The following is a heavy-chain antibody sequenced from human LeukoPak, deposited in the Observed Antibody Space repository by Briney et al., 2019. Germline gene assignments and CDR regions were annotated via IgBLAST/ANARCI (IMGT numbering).Heavy chain of an antibody. CDR3: ARDPYSGTYGDTYYYYMDV. D-gene: IGHD1-26*01. CDR1: GFTFGRHW. Sequence: GGSLRLSCAASGFTFGRHWMSWVRQAPGKGLEWVSSITSSSTYTFYADSVKGRFTISRDNARDSLYLQMNSLRAEDTAVYYCARDPYSGTYGDTYYYYMDVWGKGTTVTISS. CDR2: ITSSSTYT. V-gene: IGHV3-21*01. J-gene: IGHJ6*03.